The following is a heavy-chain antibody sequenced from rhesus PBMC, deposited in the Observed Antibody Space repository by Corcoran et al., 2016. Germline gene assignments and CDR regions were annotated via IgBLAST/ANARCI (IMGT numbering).Heavy chain of an antibody. Sequence: QVQLQASCPGLVKPSETLSLTCALSGGSIRGSLWGWFRSPPGQGLEWIGYIGGSSGSTYYNPSLKSRVTISTDTSKNQFSLKLSSVTAADTAVYYCARGRTMKGLDSWGQGVVVTVSS. J-gene: IGHJ6*01. D-gene: IGHD1-1*01. CDR2: IGGSSGST. CDR1: GGSIRGSL. CDR3: ARGRTMKGLDS. V-gene: IGHV4-165*01.